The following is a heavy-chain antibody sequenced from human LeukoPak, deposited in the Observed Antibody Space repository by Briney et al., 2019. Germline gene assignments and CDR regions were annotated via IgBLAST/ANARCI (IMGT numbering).Heavy chain of an antibody. V-gene: IGHV3-74*01. CDR3: AKEAGYSSGWYKAVAFDI. D-gene: IGHD6-19*01. J-gene: IGHJ3*02. Sequence: GGSLRLSCAASGFTFSRYSMHWVRQAPGKGLVWVSHVNSDGSGTDYADSVKGRFTISRDNAKNTLYLQMNSLRAEDTAVYYCAKEAGYSSGWYKAVAFDIWGQGTMVTVSS. CDR2: VNSDGSGT. CDR1: GFTFSRYS.